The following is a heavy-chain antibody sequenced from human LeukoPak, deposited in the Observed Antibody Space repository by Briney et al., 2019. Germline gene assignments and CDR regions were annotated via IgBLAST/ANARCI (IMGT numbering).Heavy chain of an antibody. V-gene: IGHV1-18*01. Sequence: ASVKVSCKASGYIFTTYAITWVRQAPGQGLEWMGGISAFNGNANYAQKFQGRVTMTRDTSTSTVYMELSSLRSEDTAVYYCAREYSSSWYRHFDYWGQGTLVTVSS. CDR1: GYIFTTYA. J-gene: IGHJ4*02. CDR3: AREYSSSWYRHFDY. CDR2: ISAFNGNA. D-gene: IGHD6-13*01.